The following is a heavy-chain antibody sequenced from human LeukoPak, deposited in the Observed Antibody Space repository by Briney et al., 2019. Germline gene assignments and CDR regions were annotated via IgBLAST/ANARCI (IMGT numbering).Heavy chain of an antibody. J-gene: IGHJ4*02. CDR2: IKQDGSEK. Sequence: GGSLRLSCAASGFTFSSYWMSWVRQAPGKGLEWVANIKQDGSEKYYMDSVKGRFTISRDNAKNSLYLQMNSLRAEDTAVYYCAKEKVRGSITMIVVVTPLDYWGQGTLVTVSS. CDR3: AKEKVRGSITMIVVVTPLDY. CDR1: GFTFSSYW. D-gene: IGHD3-22*01. V-gene: IGHV3-7*01.